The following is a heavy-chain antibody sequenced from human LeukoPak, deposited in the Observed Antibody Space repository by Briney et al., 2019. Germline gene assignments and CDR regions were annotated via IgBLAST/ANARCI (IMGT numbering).Heavy chain of an antibody. D-gene: IGHD1-26*01. CDR3: AREGSGSPSSD. Sequence: SVKVSCKASGYTFTSYGISWVRQAPGQGLEWMGRIIPILGIANYAQKFQGRVTITADKSTSTAYMELSSLRSEDTAVYYCAREGSGSPSSDWGQGTLVTVSS. J-gene: IGHJ4*02. CDR2: IIPILGIA. CDR1: GYTFTSYG. V-gene: IGHV1-69*04.